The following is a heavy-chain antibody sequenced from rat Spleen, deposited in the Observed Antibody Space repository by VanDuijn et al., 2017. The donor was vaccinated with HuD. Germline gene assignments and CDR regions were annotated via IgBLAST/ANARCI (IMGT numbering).Heavy chain of an antibody. CDR2: MWTGGGT. D-gene: IGHD1-2*01. J-gene: IGHJ2*01. V-gene: IGHV2S63*01. CDR1: GFSLTDHS. Sequence: EVQLKESGPGLVQPSQTLPLTCTVSGFSLTDHSVHWVRQPPGKGLEWMGVMWTGGGTTYNSALKSRLSISRDTSKSQVFLKMNSLQTEDTAIYYCTRSSYIYFDYWGQGVMVTVSS. CDR3: TRSSYIYFDY.